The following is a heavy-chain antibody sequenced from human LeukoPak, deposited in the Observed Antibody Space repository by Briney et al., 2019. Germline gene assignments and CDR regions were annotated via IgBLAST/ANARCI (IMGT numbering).Heavy chain of an antibody. V-gene: IGHV3-21*01. CDR2: ISSGSTYM. Sequence: PGGSLRLSCAASGFTVSSNYMNWVRQAPGKGLEWVSSISSGSTYMYYADSVKGRFTISRDNAQNSMYLQMNSLRAEDTAVYYCAGVAAAGTSNGYWGQGTLVTVSS. CDR1: GFTVSSNY. D-gene: IGHD6-13*01. J-gene: IGHJ4*02. CDR3: AGVAAAGTSNGY.